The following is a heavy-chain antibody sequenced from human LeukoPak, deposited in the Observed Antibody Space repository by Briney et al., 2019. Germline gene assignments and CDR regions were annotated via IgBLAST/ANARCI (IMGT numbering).Heavy chain of an antibody. CDR2: INPDGSAK. CDR1: GFIFSTCW. J-gene: IGHJ4*02. D-gene: IGHD6-13*01. V-gene: IGHV3-7*01. CDR3: ASDYIAAAGTTLDY. Sequence: PGGSLRLSCAASGFIFSTCWMSWVRQAPGKGLEWVASINPDGSAKYYVDSVKGRFTISRDNAENSLYLQMSSLRAEDTAVYYCASDYIAAAGTTLDYWGQGTLVTVSS.